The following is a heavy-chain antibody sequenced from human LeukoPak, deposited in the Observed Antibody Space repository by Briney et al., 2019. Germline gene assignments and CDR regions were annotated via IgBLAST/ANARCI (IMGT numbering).Heavy chain of an antibody. Sequence: PGASLRLSCAASGFTFSSYAMSWVRQAPGKGLEWVSAISGSGGSTYYADSVKGRFTISRDNSKNTLYLQMNSLRAEDTAVYYCAKAGYSSGWYVPASWGQGTLVTVSS. CDR2: ISGSGGST. V-gene: IGHV3-23*01. CDR3: AKAGYSSGWYVPAS. CDR1: GFTFSSYA. D-gene: IGHD6-19*01. J-gene: IGHJ4*02.